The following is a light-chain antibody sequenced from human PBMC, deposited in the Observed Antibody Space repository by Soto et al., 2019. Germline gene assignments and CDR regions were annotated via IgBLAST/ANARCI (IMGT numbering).Light chain of an antibody. V-gene: IGKV3-20*01. J-gene: IGKJ1*01. CDR1: QSVSSSY. CDR3: QQYGSSPQT. CDR2: GAS. Sequence: EILFTQSPGTLSLSPGERATISCRASQSVSSSYLAWYQQKPGQAPRLLIYGASSRATGIPDRFSGSGSGTDFTLTISRLEPEDFAVYYCQQYGSSPQTFGQGTKVDIK.